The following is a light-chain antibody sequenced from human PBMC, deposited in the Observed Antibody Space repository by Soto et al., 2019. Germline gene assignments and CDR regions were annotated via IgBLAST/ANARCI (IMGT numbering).Light chain of an antibody. CDR1: QSVSTR. V-gene: IGKV3-15*01. CDR2: DVS. J-gene: IGKJ3*01. CDR3: QQYNNWPFT. Sequence: EIVMTQSPATLSVSPGERATLSCRASQSVSTRLAWYHQKPGQAPRLLIYDVSTRATGIPARFSGSGSGTQFTLTISSLQSEDVAVYYCQQYNNWPFTFGPGTKVDIK.